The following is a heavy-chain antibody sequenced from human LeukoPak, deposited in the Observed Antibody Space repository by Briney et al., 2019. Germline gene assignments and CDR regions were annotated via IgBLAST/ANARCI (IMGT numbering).Heavy chain of an antibody. D-gene: IGHD6-13*01. CDR2: ISGSGGST. Sequence: GGSLRVSCAASGCTFSSYAMSWVRQAPGKGLEWVAAISGSGGSTYYAASVKGRFTISRDNSKNPIYLQMNSLRAEDTAVYYCAKVKSSSWDYPFDYWGQGTLVTVSS. J-gene: IGHJ4*02. V-gene: IGHV3-23*01. CDR1: GCTFSSYA. CDR3: AKVKSSSWDYPFDY.